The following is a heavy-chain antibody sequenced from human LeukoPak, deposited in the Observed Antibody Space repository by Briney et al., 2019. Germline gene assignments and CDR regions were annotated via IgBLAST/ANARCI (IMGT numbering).Heavy chain of an antibody. J-gene: IGHJ4*02. CDR1: GFTFSNYA. CDR2: ISSGGTYE. CDR3: ARDSTYYYDSGSSGPHYFDN. V-gene: IGHV3-30*01. Sequence: GKSLRLSCAASGFTFSNYAMHWVRQAPGKGLEWVSLISSGGTYEYYADSVKGRFTISRDNSKNTLYLQLNSLRAEDTAVYYCARDSTYYYDSGSSGPHYFDNWGQGTLVTVSS. D-gene: IGHD3-10*01.